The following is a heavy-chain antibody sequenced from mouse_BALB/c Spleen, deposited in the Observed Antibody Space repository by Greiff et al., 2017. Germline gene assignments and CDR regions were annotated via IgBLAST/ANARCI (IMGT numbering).Heavy chain of an antibody. CDR2: ISSGGSYT. CDR1: GFTFSSYA. V-gene: IGHV5-9-4*01. CDR3: ARDLFDGYPYYAMDY. Sequence: EVQVVESGGGLVKPGGSLKLSCAASGFTFSSYAMSWVRQSPEKRLEWVAEISSGGSYTYYPDTVTGRFTISRDNAKNTLYLEMSSLRSEDTAMYYCARDLFDGYPYYAMDYWGQGTSVTVSS. D-gene: IGHD2-3*01. J-gene: IGHJ4*01.